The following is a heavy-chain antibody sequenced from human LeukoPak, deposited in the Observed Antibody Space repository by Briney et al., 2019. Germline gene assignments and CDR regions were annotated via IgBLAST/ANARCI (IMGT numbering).Heavy chain of an antibody. CDR1: GGTFSSYA. D-gene: IGHD3-3*01. CDR3: ARGRASFFWSGYPFDY. V-gene: IGHV1-69*13. J-gene: IGHJ4*02. Sequence: GASVKVSCKASGGTFSSYAISWVRQPPGQGLERMGGIIPIFGTANYAQKFQGRVTITADESSSTAYMELSSLRSEDTAVYYCARGRASFFWSGYPFDYWGQGTLVTVSS. CDR2: IIPIFGTA.